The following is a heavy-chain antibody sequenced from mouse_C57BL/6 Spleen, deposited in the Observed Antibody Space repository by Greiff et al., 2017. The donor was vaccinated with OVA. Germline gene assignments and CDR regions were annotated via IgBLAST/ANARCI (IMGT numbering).Heavy chain of an antibody. D-gene: IGHD1-1*01. CDR3: ARRPHYYGSSYWYFDV. V-gene: IGHV1-55*01. J-gene: IGHJ1*03. Sequence: VQLQQPGAELVKPGASVKMSCKASAYTFTSYWLTGVKQRPGQGLGWIGDIYPGSGSTNYNEKFKSKATLTVDTSSSTAYMQLSSLTSEDSAVYYCARRPHYYGSSYWYFDVWGTGTTVTVSS. CDR1: AYTFTSYW. CDR2: IYPGSGST.